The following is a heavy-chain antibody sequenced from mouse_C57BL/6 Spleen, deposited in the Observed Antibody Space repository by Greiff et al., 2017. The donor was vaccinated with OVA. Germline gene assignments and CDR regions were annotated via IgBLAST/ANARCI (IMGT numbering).Heavy chain of an antibody. CDR1: GYTFTSYW. CDR3: ARGGDYDGETVSWFAY. V-gene: IGHV1-69*01. Sequence: VQLKQPGAELVMPGASVKLSCKASGYTFTSYWMHWVKQRPGQGLEWIGEIDPSDSYTNYNQKFKGKSTLTVDKSSSTAYMQLSSLTSEDSAVYYCARGGDYDGETVSWFAYWGQGTLVTVSA. D-gene: IGHD2-4*01. CDR2: IDPSDSYT. J-gene: IGHJ3*01.